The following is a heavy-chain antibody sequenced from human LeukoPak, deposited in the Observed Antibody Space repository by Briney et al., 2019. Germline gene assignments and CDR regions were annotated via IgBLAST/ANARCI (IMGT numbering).Heavy chain of an antibody. CDR3: AREYSRYSGTYYDY. V-gene: IGHV1-2*02. CDR1: GYTFAGHF. Sequence: ASVKVSCKASGYTFAGHFIHWVRQAPGQGLEWMGWSNPNSGDTNYAQKFQGRVTMTRDTSISTVYMELSRVRSDDTAVYYCAREYSRYSGTYYDYWGQGTLITVSS. D-gene: IGHD1-26*01. CDR2: SNPNSGDT. J-gene: IGHJ4*02.